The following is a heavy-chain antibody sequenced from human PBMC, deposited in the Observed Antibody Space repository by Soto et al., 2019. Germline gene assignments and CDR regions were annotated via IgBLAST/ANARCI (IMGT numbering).Heavy chain of an antibody. CDR2: ISYDGSNK. J-gene: IGHJ4*02. V-gene: IGHV3-30-3*01. Sequence: QVQLVESGGGVVQPGRSLRLSCAASGFTFSSYAMHWVRQAPGKGLEWVAVISYDGSNKYYADSVKGRFTISRDNSKNTLYLQMNSLRAEDTAVYYCARNGWDNDIDYWGQGTLVTVSS. CDR1: GFTFSSYA. D-gene: IGHD1-26*01. CDR3: ARNGWDNDIDY.